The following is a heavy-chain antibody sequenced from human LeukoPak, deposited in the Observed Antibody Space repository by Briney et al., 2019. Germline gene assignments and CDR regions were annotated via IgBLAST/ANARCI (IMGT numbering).Heavy chain of an antibody. CDR3: ARDYEQLVPHYYFDY. J-gene: IGHJ4*02. CDR1: GYTFTSYY. Sequence: ASVKVSCKASGYTFTSYYMHWVRQAPGQGLEWMGIINPSGGSTSYAQKFQGRVTMTRDMSTSTVYMELSSLRSEDTAVYYCARDYEQLVPHYYFDYWGQGTLVTVSS. V-gene: IGHV1-46*01. D-gene: IGHD6-13*01. CDR2: INPSGGST.